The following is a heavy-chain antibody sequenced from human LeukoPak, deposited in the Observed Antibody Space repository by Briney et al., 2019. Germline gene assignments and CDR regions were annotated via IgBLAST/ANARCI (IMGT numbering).Heavy chain of an antibody. D-gene: IGHD6-13*01. CDR2: ISSSSSYI. V-gene: IGHV3-21*01. J-gene: IGHJ4*02. CDR1: GFTFSSYG. CDR3: ARGSSWYYFDY. Sequence: GGSLRLSCAASGFTFSSYGMSWVRQAPGKGLEWVSSISSSSSYIYYADSVKGRLTISRDNAKNSLYLQMNSLRAEDTAVYYCARGSSWYYFDYWGQGTLVTVSS.